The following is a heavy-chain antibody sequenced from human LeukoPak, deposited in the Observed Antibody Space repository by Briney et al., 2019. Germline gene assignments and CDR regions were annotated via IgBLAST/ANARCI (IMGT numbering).Heavy chain of an antibody. V-gene: IGHV4-39*01. CDR1: GGSISSSSYY. D-gene: IGHD4-17*01. Sequence: SETLSLTCTVSGGSISSSSYYWGWIRQPPGKGLEWIGSIYYSGSTYYNPSLKSRVTIFVDTSKNQFSLKLSSVTAADTAVYYCARRGVSTDYWGQGTLVTVSS. CDR3: ARRGVSTDY. J-gene: IGHJ4*02. CDR2: IYYSGST.